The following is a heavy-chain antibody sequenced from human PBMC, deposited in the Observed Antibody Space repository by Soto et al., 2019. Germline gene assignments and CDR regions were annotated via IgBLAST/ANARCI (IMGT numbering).Heavy chain of an antibody. CDR2: INPNSGGT. V-gene: IGHV1-2*04. D-gene: IGHD3-3*01. CDR1: GYTFTGYY. J-gene: IGHJ6*02. CDR3: ARDGSGITIFGVVNRGGSYYYGMDV. Sequence: GASVKVSCKASGYTFTGYYMHWVRQAPGQGPEWMGWINPNSGGTNYAQKFQGWVTMTRDTSISTAYMELSRLRSDDTAVYYCARDGSGITIFGVVNRGGSYYYGMDVWGQGTTVTVSS.